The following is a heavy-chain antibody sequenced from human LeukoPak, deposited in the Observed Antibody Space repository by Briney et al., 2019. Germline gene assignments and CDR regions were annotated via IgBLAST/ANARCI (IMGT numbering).Heavy chain of an antibody. CDR3: AKGRGTPNDAFDI. J-gene: IGHJ3*02. CDR1: GFTVSSNY. Sequence: GGSLRLSCAASGFTVSSNYMSWVRQAPGKGLEWVSVIYSGGSTYYADSVKGRFTISRDNSKNTLYLQMNSLRAEDTAVYYCAKGRGTPNDAFDIWGQGTMVTVSS. D-gene: IGHD1-7*01. CDR2: IYSGGST. V-gene: IGHV3-53*01.